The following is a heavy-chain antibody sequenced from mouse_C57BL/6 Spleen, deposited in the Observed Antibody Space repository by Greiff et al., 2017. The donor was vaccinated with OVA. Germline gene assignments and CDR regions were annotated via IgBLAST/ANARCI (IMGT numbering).Heavy chain of an antibody. Sequence: EVKLVESEGGLVQPGSSMKLSCTASGFTFSDYYMAWVRQVPEKGLEWVANINYDGSSTYYLDSLKSRFIISRDNAKNILYLQMSSLKSEDTATYYCARVDYGYDEAWFAYWGQGTLVTVSA. CDR2: INYDGSST. CDR1: GFTFSDYY. V-gene: IGHV5-16*01. CDR3: ARVDYGYDEAWFAY. J-gene: IGHJ3*01. D-gene: IGHD2-2*01.